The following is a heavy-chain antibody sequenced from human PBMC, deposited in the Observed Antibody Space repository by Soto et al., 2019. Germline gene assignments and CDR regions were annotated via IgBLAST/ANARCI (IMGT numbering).Heavy chain of an antibody. CDR3: VRVREHWDGGSCYPFDS. V-gene: IGHV3-7*01. CDR2: IKQDGSEK. J-gene: IGHJ4*02. CDR1: GFIFSNYW. Sequence: EVQLVESGGGLVQPGGSLKLSCAASGFIFSNYWMTWVRQVPGKGLEWVANIKQDGSEKYYVDSMKGRFTISSDNAKNSLYLQMNSLRAEDTAVYYCVRVREHWDGGSCYPFDSWGQGTLVTVSS. D-gene: IGHD2-15*01.